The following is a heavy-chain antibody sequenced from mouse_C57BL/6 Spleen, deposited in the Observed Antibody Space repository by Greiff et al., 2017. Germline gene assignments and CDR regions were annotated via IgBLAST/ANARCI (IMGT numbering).Heavy chain of an antibody. CDR2: IDPENGDT. CDR3: TPYSNGAWFAY. J-gene: IGHJ3*01. D-gene: IGHD2-5*01. Sequence: VQLQQSGAELVRPGASVKLSCTASGFNIKDDYMHWVKQRPEQGLGWMGWIDPENGDTEYASKFQGKVTITADTSSNTAYLQLSSLTSEDTAVYYCTPYSNGAWFAYWGQGTLVTVSA. CDR1: GFNIKDDY. V-gene: IGHV14-4*01.